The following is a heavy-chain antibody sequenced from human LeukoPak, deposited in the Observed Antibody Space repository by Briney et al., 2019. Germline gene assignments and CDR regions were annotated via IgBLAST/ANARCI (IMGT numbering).Heavy chain of an antibody. CDR3: VICGKNYYYYYGMDV. CDR1: GGSISSSSYY. CDR2: IYYSGST. Sequence: SETLSLTCTVSGGSISSSSYYWGWIRQPPGEGLEWIGSIYYSGSTYYNPSLKSRVTISVDTSKNQFSLKLSSVTAADTAVYYCVICGKNYYYYYGMDVWGQGTTVTVSS. D-gene: IGHD1-14*01. V-gene: IGHV4-39*01. J-gene: IGHJ6*02.